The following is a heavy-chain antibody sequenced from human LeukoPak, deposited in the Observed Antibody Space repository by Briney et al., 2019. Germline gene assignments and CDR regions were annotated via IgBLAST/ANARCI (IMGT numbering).Heavy chain of an antibody. V-gene: IGHV4-30-4*01. CDR2: IYYSGST. CDR3: ARDREVATIGGGYYYYGMDV. D-gene: IGHD5-12*01. Sequence: SETLSLTCTVSGGSISSGDYYWSWIRQPPGKGLEWIGYIYYSGSTYYNPSLKSRVTISVDTSKNQFSLKLSSVTAADTAVYYCARDREVATIGGGYYYYGMDVWGQGITVTVSS. CDR1: GGSISSGDYY. J-gene: IGHJ6*02.